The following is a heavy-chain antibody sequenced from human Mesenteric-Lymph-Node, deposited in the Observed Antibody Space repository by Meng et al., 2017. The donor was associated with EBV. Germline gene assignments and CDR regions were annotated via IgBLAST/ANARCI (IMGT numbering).Heavy chain of an antibody. Sequence: QVQRPRSGPVTPTHSVSLSLTCTVFANISGSDDYIWIRQPPGKGLEWVWNIYFNWSPYSNSSLKRRRSVSIDTSKYQFSLKLNSVTAADADVDDCASGSWSEPVGLDLWGRGTLVTVSS. CDR3: ASGSWSEPVGLDL. CDR2: IYFNWSP. D-gene: IGHD1-26*01. J-gene: IGHJ2*01. V-gene: IGHV4-30-4*08. CDR1: VFANISGSDD.